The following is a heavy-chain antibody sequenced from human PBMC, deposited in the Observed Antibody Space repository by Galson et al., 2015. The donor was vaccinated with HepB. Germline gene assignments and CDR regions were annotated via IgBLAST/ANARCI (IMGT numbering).Heavy chain of an antibody. V-gene: IGHV3-23*01. Sequence: SLRLSCAASGFTFSSYSMNWVRQAPGKGLEWVSGISSGGSITYYAGSVKGRFTISRDNSKNTLYLQMNSLRAEDTAVYYCAKDPPISDSDSSKWRACAYWVPVTLVSASS. CDR3: AKDPPISDSDSSKWRACAY. CDR2: ISSGGSIT. CDR1: GFTFSSYS. J-gene: IGHJ4*02. D-gene: IGHD2-21*02.